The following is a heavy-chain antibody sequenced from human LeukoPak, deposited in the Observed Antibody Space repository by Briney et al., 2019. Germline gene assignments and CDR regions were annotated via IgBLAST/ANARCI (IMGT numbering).Heavy chain of an antibody. CDR2: INRRGHT. D-gene: IGHD2-21*02. CDR3: AKEVDCPSDCLFFHS. J-gene: IGHJ4*02. CDR1: GFTFDRFT. V-gene: IGHV3-43*01. Sequence: GGSLRLSCAASGFTFDRFTVHWVRQTPGKGLEWVSLINRRGHTFYADSVKGRFTISRDNSRNSVFLQMNSLRPEDTALYHCAKEVDCPSDCLFFHSWGQGTLVTVSS.